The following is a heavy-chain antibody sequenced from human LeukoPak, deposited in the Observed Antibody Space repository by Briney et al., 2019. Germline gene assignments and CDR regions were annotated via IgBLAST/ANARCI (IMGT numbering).Heavy chain of an antibody. CDR1: GFTFSSYG. CDR2: ISYDGSNK. D-gene: IGHD6-13*01. Sequence: GGSLRLSCAASGFTFSSYGMHWVRQAPGKGLEWVAVISYDGSNKYYADSVKGRFTISRDNSKNTLYLQMNSLRAEDTAVYYCAKDYRVAASPSPSWFDPWGQGTLVTVSS. CDR3: AKDYRVAASPSPSWFDP. J-gene: IGHJ5*02. V-gene: IGHV3-30*18.